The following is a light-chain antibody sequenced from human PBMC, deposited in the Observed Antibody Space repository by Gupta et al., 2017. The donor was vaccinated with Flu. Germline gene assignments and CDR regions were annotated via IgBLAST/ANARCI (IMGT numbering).Light chain of an antibody. J-gene: IGKJ1*01. Sequence: QMTTSPSFLSASVGDRVAITGRASQRISTYLNWYQQKPGKAPKLLIYAASSLQSGVPARFSGSGSGTDFTLTISSLQGEDYATYHCQQSYSTLWTFGPGTKVEIK. CDR3: QQSYSTLWT. CDR1: QRISTY. CDR2: AAS. V-gene: IGKV1-39*01.